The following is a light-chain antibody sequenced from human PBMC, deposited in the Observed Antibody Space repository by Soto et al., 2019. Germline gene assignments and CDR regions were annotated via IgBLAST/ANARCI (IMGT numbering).Light chain of an antibody. CDR3: QQYCSSPPYT. CDR2: GAS. Sequence: EIVLTQSPGTLSLSPGERATRSCRASQSVSSSYLAWYQQKPGQAPRLLIYGASSRATGIPDRFSGSGSGTDFTLTISRLEPEDFAVYYCQQYCSSPPYTFGQGTKLEIK. V-gene: IGKV3-20*01. CDR1: QSVSSSY. J-gene: IGKJ2*01.